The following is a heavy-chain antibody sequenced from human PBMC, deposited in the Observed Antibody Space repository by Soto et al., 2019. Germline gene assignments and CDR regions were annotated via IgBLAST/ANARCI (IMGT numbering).Heavy chain of an antibody. CDR3: ARQYGSKGWPFDY. CDR1: SGSISNYY. J-gene: IGHJ4*01. D-gene: IGHD2-2*01. V-gene: IGHV4-59*01. Sequence: SETLSLTCSVSSGSISNYYWSWIRQSPGKGLEWIGYINYSGSTNYNPSLRSRVAMSIDTSKNRFFLNLTSMTAADTAVYYCARQYGSKGWPFDYWGQGTLVTVSS. CDR2: INYSGST.